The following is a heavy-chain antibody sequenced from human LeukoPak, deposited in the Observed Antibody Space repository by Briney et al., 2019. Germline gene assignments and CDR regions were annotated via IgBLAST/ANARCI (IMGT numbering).Heavy chain of an antibody. J-gene: IGHJ4*02. V-gene: IGHV3-15*01. CDR1: GFTFVDAW. CDR3: TTDPFLPTDY. CDR2: IKSKSDGGTT. Sequence: PGGSLRLSCAGSGFTFVDAWMNWVRPAPGKGLEWVGRIKSKSDGGTTDYAAPVNGRFTISRDDSKKTLFLQMNSLKTEDTGMYYCTTDPFLPTDYWGQGTLVTVSS.